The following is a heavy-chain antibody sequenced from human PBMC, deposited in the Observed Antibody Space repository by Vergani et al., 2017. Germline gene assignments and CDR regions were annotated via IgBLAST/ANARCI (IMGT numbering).Heavy chain of an antibody. CDR1: GFTFSDYY. V-gene: IGHV3-11*06. CDR3: ASSSSWYLNYFDY. Sequence: QVQLVESGGGLVKPGGSLRLSCAASGFTFSDYYVSWIRQAPGKGLEWVSYISSSSSYTNYADSVKGRFTISRDNAKNSLYLQMNSLRAEETAVYYCASSSSWYLNYFDYWGQGTLVTVSS. D-gene: IGHD6-13*01. J-gene: IGHJ4*02. CDR2: ISSSSSYT.